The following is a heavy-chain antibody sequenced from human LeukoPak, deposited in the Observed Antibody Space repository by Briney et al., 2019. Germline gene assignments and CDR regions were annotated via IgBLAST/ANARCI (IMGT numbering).Heavy chain of an antibody. V-gene: IGHV1-58*01. D-gene: IGHD2-21*02. CDR1: GFTFTSSA. Sequence: GAPVKVSCKASGFTFTSSAVQWVRQARGQRLEWIGWIVVGSGNTNYAQKFQERVTITRDMSTSTACMELSSLRSEDTAVYYCAAESTLVTAIQADAFDIWGQGTMVTVSS. CDR3: AAESTLVTAIQADAFDI. CDR2: IVVGSGNT. J-gene: IGHJ3*02.